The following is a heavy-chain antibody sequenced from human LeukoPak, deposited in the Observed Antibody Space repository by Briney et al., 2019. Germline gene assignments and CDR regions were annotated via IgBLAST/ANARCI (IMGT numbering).Heavy chain of an antibody. Sequence: QPGGSLRLSCAASGFTFSSYAMHWVRQAPGKGLEWVAVISYDGSNKYYADSVKGRFTISRDNSKNTLYLQMNSLRAEDTAVYYCASPPLYGGSSPLYSSYGMDGGGQGPTATV. CDR2: ISYDGSNK. J-gene: IGHJ6*02. V-gene: IGHV3-30-3*01. CDR3: ASPPLYGGSSPLYSSYGMDG. CDR1: GFTFSSYA. D-gene: IGHD6-6*01.